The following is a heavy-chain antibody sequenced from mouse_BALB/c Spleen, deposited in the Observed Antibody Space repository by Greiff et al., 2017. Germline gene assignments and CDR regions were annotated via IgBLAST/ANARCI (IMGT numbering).Heavy chain of an antibody. V-gene: IGHV14-3*02. Sequence: EVQLQQSGAELVKPGASVKLSCTASGFNIKDTYMHWAKQRPEQGLEWIGRIDPANGNTKYDPKFQGKATITADTSSNTAYLQLSSLTSEDTAVYYCASYSWFAYWGQGTLVTVSA. CDR3: ASYSWFAY. CDR1: GFNIKDTY. CDR2: IDPANGNT. J-gene: IGHJ3*01.